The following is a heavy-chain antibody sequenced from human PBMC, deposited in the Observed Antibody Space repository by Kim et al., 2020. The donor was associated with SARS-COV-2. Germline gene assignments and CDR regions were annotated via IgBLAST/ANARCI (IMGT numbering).Heavy chain of an antibody. V-gene: IGHV1-69*13. CDR3: ARNDFGVVTYQDPAYYFDY. Sequence: SVKVSCKASGGTFSSYAISWVRQAPGQGLEWMGGIIPIFGTANYAQKFQGRVTITADESTSTAYMELSSLRSEDTAVYYCARNDFGVVTYQDPAYYFDYWGQGTLVTVSS. CDR2: IIPIFGTA. CDR1: GGTFSSYA. D-gene: IGHD3-3*01. J-gene: IGHJ4*02.